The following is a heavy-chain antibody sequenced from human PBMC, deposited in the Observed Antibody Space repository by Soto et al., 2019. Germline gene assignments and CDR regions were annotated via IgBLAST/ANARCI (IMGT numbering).Heavy chain of an antibody. Sequence: ASVKVSCKASGFTFSNYGLNWVRQAPGQGLEWMGWVSTNNGHTNYAQNLQGRVSMTTDTSTSTAYMELRGLTFDDTAVYYCARDIESVTAKHFFYYYAMDVWGQGTTVTVSS. D-gene: IGHD2-8*01. V-gene: IGHV1-18*01. J-gene: IGHJ6*02. CDR2: VSTNNGHT. CDR1: GFTFSNYG. CDR3: ARDIESVTAKHFFYYYAMDV.